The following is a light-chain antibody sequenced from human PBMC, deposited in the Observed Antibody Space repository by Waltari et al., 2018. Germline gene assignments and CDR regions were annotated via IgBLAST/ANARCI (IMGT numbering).Light chain of an antibody. CDR1: SNNVGDQG. CDR2: RNH. J-gene: IGLJ3*02. CDR3: AAYDSSLSVWV. V-gene: IGLV10-54*04. Sequence: QAGLTQPPSVSKALRQTATLTCTGNSNNVGDQGAAWLQQHQGRPPKLLSYRNHNRPSGISEGFSASRSGNTASLTIAGLQPEDEADYYCAAYDSSLSVWVFGGGTKLTVL.